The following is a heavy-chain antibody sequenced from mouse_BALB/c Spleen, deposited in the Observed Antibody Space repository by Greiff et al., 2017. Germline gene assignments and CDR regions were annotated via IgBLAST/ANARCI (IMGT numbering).Heavy chain of an antibody. Sequence: EVKLVESGGGLVQPGGSLRLSCATSGFTFTDYYMSWVRQPPGKALEWLGFIRNKANGYTTEYSASVKGRFTIARDNSQSILYLQMNTLRAEDSATYYCARVLRAMDDWGQGTSVTVSS. CDR3: ARVLRAMDD. J-gene: IGHJ4*01. CDR1: GFTFTDYY. CDR2: IRNKANGYTT. V-gene: IGHV7-3*02.